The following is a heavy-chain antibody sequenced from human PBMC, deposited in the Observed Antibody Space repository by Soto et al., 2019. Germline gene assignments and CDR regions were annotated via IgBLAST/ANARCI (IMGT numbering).Heavy chain of an antibody. Sequence: PGGSLRLSCAASGFTFSSNYMSWVRQAPGKGLEWVSVIYSGGSTYYADSVKGRFTISRDNSKNTLYLQMNSLRAEDTAVYYCARARGYSYGLVYWGQGTLVTVSS. V-gene: IGHV3-53*01. CDR3: ARARGYSYGLVY. CDR2: IYSGGST. CDR1: GFTFSSNY. D-gene: IGHD5-18*01. J-gene: IGHJ4*02.